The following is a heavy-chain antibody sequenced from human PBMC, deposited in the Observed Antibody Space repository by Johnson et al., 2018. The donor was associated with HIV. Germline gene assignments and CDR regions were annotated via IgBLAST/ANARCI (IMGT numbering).Heavy chain of an antibody. V-gene: IGHV3-20*04. D-gene: IGHD1-26*01. J-gene: IGHJ3*02. CDR2: INWNGGRI. CDR3: AMERMGGFDI. Sequence: VQLVESGGGVVRPGGSLKLSCGASGFTFDEYAMSWVRQGPGKGLEWVSGINWNGGRIGYADSVKGRFTISRDNSKNTLYVQMNSLRDEDTAVYYCAMERMGGFDIWGQGTMVTVSS. CDR1: GFTFDEYA.